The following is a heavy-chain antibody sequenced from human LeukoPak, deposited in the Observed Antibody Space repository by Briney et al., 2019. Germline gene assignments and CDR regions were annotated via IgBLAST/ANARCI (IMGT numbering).Heavy chain of an antibody. CDR1: GYTFTNYY. CDR2: INPRGGST. Sequence: ASAKVSCKASGYTFTNYYMHWVRQAPGQGLEWMGLINPRGGSTTYAQKLQGRITMTRDTSTSTFYMELSSLRSEDTAVYYCARDTNYYGMDVWGQGTAVTVSS. J-gene: IGHJ6*02. V-gene: IGHV1-46*04. CDR3: ARDTNYYGMDV.